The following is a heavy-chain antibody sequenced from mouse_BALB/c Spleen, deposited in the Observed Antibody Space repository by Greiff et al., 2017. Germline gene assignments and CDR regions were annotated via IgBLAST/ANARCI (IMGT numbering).Heavy chain of an antibody. CDR1: GFTFSSYG. CDR2: ISSGGSYT. V-gene: IGHV5-6*01. J-gene: IGHJ2*01. CDR3: ARGGSLDE. Sequence: EVLLVESGGDLVKPGGSLKLSCAASGFTFSSYGMSWVRQTPDKRLEWVATISSGGSYTYYPDSVKGRFTISRDNAKNTLYLQMSSLKSEDTAMYYCARGGSLDEWGQGTTLTVSS.